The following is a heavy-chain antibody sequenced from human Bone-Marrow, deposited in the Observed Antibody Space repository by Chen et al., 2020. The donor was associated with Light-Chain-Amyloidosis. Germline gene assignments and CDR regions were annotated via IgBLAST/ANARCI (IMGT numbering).Heavy chain of an antibody. CDR3: ARDYAWDYYGLGSYPDY. V-gene: IGHV3-30-3*01. CDR2: ISSDGSNS. J-gene: IGHJ4*02. D-gene: IGHD3-10*01. CDR1: GFTFSRYD. Sequence: QVQLLESGGGVVQPGRSLRLSCAASGFTFSRYDMHWVRQAPGKGLEWVAAISSDGSNSYYTDSVKGRFTISRDSSKNTVDLQMSSLRPEDTAVYYCARDYAWDYYGLGSYPDYWGQGTLVNVSS.